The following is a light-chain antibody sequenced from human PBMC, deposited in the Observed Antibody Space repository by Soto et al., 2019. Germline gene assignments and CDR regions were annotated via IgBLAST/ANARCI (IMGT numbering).Light chain of an antibody. Sequence: QSVLTQPPSVSGAPGRRVTISCTGSSSNIGAGYDVHWYQQLPGTAPKLLMYGNTNRPSGVPDRFSGSKSDTSASLAITGLQAEDEADYYCQSYDSSLSGSVFGGGTKLTVL. CDR2: GNT. J-gene: IGLJ2*01. V-gene: IGLV1-40*01. CDR3: QSYDSSLSGSV. CDR1: SSNIGAGYD.